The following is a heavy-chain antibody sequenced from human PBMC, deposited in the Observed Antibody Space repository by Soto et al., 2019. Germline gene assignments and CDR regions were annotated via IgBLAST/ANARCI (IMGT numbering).Heavy chain of an antibody. CDR2: IYSGGST. J-gene: IGHJ3*02. CDR3: ASEHCVSRFDI. V-gene: IGHV3-53*02. D-gene: IGHD2-21*01. Sequence: VQLVETGGGLIQPGGSLRLSCASSGFTVSSNYMSWVRQAPGKGLEWVSVIYSGGSTYYADSVKGRFTISRDNSKHKLYLQMNSLRAEDTAVYYCASEHCVSRFDIWGQGTMVTVSS. CDR1: GFTVSSNY.